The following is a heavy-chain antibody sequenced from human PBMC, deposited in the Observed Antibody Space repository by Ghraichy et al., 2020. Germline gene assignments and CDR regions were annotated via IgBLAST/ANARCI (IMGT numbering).Heavy chain of an antibody. CDR3: ARDTIFGVANKKRYYYYGMDV. V-gene: IGHV1-69*13. Sequence: SVKVSCKASGGTFSSYAISWVRQAPGQGLEWMGGIIPIFGTANYAQKFQGRVTITADESTSTAYMELSSLRSEDTAVYYCARDTIFGVANKKRYYYYGMDVWGQGTTVTVSS. J-gene: IGHJ6*02. CDR2: IIPIFGTA. CDR1: GGTFSSYA. D-gene: IGHD3-3*01.